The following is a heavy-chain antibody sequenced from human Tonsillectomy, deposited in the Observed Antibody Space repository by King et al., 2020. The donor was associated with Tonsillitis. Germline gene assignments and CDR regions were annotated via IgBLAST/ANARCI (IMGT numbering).Heavy chain of an antibody. V-gene: IGHV5-51*01. D-gene: IGHD4-17*01. CDR1: GYSFTSYW. Sequence: QLVQSGAEVKKPGESLKISCKGSGYSFTSYWIGWVRQMPGKGLEWMGIIYPGDSDTRYSPSFQGQVTISADKSNSTAYLQWSSLKASDTAMYYCARHKLGGGVYGDYVWYFDLWGRGTLVTVSS. J-gene: IGHJ2*01. CDR3: ARHKLGGGVYGDYVWYFDL. CDR2: IYPGDSDT.